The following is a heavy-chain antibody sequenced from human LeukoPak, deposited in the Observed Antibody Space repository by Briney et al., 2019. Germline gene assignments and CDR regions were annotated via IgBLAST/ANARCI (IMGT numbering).Heavy chain of an antibody. J-gene: IGHJ3*02. Sequence: SETLSLTCIVSGGSISTTTYYWDWIRQPPGKGLEYIGSIYYSGSTYYTPSLKSRVTISIDPSKNQFSLKLISVTAADTAVYFCARHCSDSNCYRLDAFDIWGQGTLVTVSS. CDR3: ARHCSDSNCYRLDAFDI. V-gene: IGHV4-39*01. D-gene: IGHD2-15*01. CDR1: GGSISTTTYY. CDR2: IYYSGST.